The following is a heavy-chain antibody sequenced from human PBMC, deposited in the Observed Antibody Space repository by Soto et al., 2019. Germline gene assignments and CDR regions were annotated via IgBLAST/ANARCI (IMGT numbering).Heavy chain of an antibody. CDR2: IWYDGSNK. CDR1: GFTFSSYG. J-gene: IGHJ6*02. D-gene: IGHD6-6*01. V-gene: IGHV3-33*01. Sequence: PGGSLRLSCAASGFTFSSYGMHWVRQAPGKGLEWVAVIWYDGSNKYYADSVKGRFTISRDNSKNTLYLQMNSLRAEDTAVYYCAREVIAARHYYYYGMDVWGQGT. CDR3: AREVIAARHYYYYGMDV.